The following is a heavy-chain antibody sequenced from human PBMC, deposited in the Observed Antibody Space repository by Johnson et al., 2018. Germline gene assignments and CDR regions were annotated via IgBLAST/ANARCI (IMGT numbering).Heavy chain of an antibody. Sequence: EVQLVESGGGLVQPGGSLRLSCAASGFIFSNYALSWVRQPPGKGLEWVSRISFSGGHTYYADSVKGRFTISRSNAKNSLYLQRNSLRAEDTAVYYCARALYMDVWGKGTTVTVSS. CDR3: ARALYMDV. V-gene: IGHV3-23*04. J-gene: IGHJ6*03. CDR2: ISFSGGHT. CDR1: GFIFSNYA.